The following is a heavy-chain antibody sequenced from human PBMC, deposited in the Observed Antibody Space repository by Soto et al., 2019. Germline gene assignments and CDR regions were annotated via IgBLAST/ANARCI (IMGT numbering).Heavy chain of an antibody. Sequence: NPSETLSLTCTVSGGSISSSPYYWGWIRQPPGKGLEWIGSIYYSGSIYYNSSLKSRVTISVDTSNNQFSLKLSSVTAADTAVYYCARQADSGYYPRDHWGQGTLVTVSS. J-gene: IGHJ4*02. CDR1: GGSISSSPYY. D-gene: IGHD3-22*01. V-gene: IGHV4-39*01. CDR3: ARQADSGYYPRDH. CDR2: IYYSGSI.